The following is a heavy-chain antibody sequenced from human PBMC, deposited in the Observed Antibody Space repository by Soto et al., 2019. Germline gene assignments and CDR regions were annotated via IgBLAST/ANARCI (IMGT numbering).Heavy chain of an antibody. J-gene: IGHJ6*03. V-gene: IGHV3-23*01. CDR1: GFTFSSYA. Sequence: EVQLLESGGGLVQPGGSLRLSCAASGFTFSSYAMSWVRQAPGKGLEWVSAISGSGGSTYYADSVKGRFTISRDNSKNTRDLQMNSLRAEDTAVYYCAKDEIFGEDYYYMDVWGKGTTVTVSS. D-gene: IGHD3-3*01. CDR3: AKDEIFGEDYYYMDV. CDR2: ISGSGGST.